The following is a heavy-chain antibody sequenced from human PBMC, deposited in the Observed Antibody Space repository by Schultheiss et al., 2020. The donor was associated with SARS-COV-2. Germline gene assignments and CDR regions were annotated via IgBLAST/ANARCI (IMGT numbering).Heavy chain of an antibody. V-gene: IGHV3-11*04. CDR2: ISSSADTI. CDR1: GLTVSSNY. Sequence: GESLKISCAASGLTVSSNYMSWVRQAPGKGLEWVSYISSSADTIYYADSVKGRFTISRDNAKNSLYLQMNSLRAEDTAVYYCAKDFETSTITSRPISYGMDVWGQGTTVTVSS. J-gene: IGHJ6*02. D-gene: IGHD6-6*01. CDR3: AKDFETSTITSRPISYGMDV.